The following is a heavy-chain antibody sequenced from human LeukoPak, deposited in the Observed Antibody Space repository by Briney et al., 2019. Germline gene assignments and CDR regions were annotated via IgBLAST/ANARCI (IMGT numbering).Heavy chain of an antibody. Sequence: SETLSLTCAVYGGSFSGYYWSWIRQPPGKGLEWIGEINHSGSTNYNPPLKSRLTISVDTSKNQFSLKLSSVTAADTAVYYCAMRRGFWSGYFDYWGQGTLVTVSS. CDR3: AMRRGFWSGYFDY. CDR2: INHSGST. V-gene: IGHV4-34*01. D-gene: IGHD3-3*01. J-gene: IGHJ4*02. CDR1: GGSFSGYY.